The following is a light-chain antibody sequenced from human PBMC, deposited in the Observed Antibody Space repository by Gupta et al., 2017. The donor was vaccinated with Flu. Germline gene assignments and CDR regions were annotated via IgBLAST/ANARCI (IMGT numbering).Light chain of an antibody. CDR2: NNI. J-gene: IGLJ3*02. Sequence: SVTIAGTGSGSERASNHVSWYQQRPGTAPNLLIYNNIRRASGVPGRFSASGSGTSAAAAITVAEPEDEADDYCNSRDDKRDSCVFGGGTKVTV. CDR1: GSERASNH. V-gene: IGLV1-44*01. CDR3: NSRDDKRDSCV.